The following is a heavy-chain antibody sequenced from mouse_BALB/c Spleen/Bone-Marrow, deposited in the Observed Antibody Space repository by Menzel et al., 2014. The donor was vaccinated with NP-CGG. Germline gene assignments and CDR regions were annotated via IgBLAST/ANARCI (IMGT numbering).Heavy chain of an antibody. V-gene: IGHV14-3*02. D-gene: IGHD1-1*01. Sequence: VQLQQPGAELVKPGASVKLSCTASGFNIKDTYMHWVKQRPEQGLEWIGRIDPANGNTKYDPKFQGKATITADTSSNAAYLQLSSLTSEDTAVYYCAAYXXXXSYGFAYWGQGTLVTVSA. J-gene: IGHJ3*01. CDR1: GFNIKDTY. CDR3: AAYXXXXSYGFAY. CDR2: IDPANGNT.